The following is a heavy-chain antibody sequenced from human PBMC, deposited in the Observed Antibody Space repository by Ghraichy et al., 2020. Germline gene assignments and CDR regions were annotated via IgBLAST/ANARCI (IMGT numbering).Heavy chain of an antibody. CDR3: ARAGMDTATQYYFDY. CDR2: ISSSSSTI. V-gene: IGHV3-48*02. CDR1: GFTFSSYS. J-gene: IGHJ4*02. Sequence: GGSLRLSCAASGFTFSSYSMNWVRQAPGKGLEWVSYISSSSSTIYYADSVKGRFTISRDNAKNSLYLQMNSLRDEDTAVYYCARAGMDTATQYYFDYWGQGTLVTVSS. D-gene: IGHD5-18*01.